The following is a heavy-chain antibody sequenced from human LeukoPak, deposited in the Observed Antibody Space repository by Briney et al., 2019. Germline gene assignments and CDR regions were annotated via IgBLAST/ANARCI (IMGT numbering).Heavy chain of an antibody. D-gene: IGHD5-24*01. J-gene: IGHJ6*02. CDR1: GYTFTGYY. Sequence: ASVTVSCKASGYTFTGYYMHWVRQAPGQGLEWMGWINPNSGGTNYAQKFQGRVTMTRDTSISTAYMELSRLRSDDTAVYYCARGAGDGYNPFDYYGMDVWGQGTTVTVSS. V-gene: IGHV1-2*02. CDR2: INPNSGGT. CDR3: ARGAGDGYNPFDYYGMDV.